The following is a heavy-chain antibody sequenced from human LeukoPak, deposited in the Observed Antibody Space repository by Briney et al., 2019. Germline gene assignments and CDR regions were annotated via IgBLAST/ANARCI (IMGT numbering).Heavy chain of an antibody. CDR1: GGSIRSYY. V-gene: IGHV4-59*12. CDR3: ARDSSGYPNDGEYFDY. CDR2: IYYTGST. Sequence: SETLSLTCTVSGGSIRSYYWSWIRQPPGKGLEWIGYIYYTGSTNYNPSLKSRVTISVDTSKNQFSLKLSSVTAADTAVYYCARDSSGYPNDGEYFDYWGQGTLVTVSS. D-gene: IGHD3-22*01. J-gene: IGHJ4*02.